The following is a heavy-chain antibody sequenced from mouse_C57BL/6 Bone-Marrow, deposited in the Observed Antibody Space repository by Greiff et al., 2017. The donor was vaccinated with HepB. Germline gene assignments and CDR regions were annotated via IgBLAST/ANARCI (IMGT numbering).Heavy chain of an antibody. D-gene: IGHD2-4*01. Sequence: EVNLVESGGGLVQPGGSLKLSCAASGFTFSDYYMYWVRQTPEKRLEWVAYISNGGGSTYYPDTVKGRFTISRDNAKNTLYLQMSRLKSEDTAMYYCARRGDYDPPFAYWGQGTLVTVSA. CDR1: GFTFSDYY. J-gene: IGHJ3*01. V-gene: IGHV5-12*01. CDR2: ISNGGGST. CDR3: ARRGDYDPPFAY.